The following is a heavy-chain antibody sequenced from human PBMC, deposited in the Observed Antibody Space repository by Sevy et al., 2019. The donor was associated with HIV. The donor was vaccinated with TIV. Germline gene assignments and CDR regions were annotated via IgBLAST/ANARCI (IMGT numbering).Heavy chain of an antibody. J-gene: IGHJ6*02. CDR3: AHREGYYYYGMDV. CDR1: GGTFSSYA. CDR2: IIPIFGTA. Sequence: ASVKVSCKASGGTFSSYAISWVRQAPGQGLEWMGGIIPIFGTANYAQKFQGRVTITEDESTSTAYMELSSLRSEDTAVYYCAHREGYYYYGMDVWGQGTTVTVSS. V-gene: IGHV1-69*13.